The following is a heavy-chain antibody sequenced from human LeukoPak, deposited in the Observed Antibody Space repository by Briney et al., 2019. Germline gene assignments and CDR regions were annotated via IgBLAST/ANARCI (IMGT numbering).Heavy chain of an antibody. D-gene: IGHD6-13*01. Sequence: SETLSLTCTVSGGSIGSYYWSWIRQPPGKGLEWIGYIYYSGSTNYNPSLKSRVTISVDTSKNQFSLKLSSVTAADTAVYYCAFRTKTGYSSSWYLSWGQGTLVTVSS. CDR3: AFRTKTGYSSSWYLS. CDR1: GGSIGSYY. J-gene: IGHJ5*02. V-gene: IGHV4-59*12. CDR2: IYYSGST.